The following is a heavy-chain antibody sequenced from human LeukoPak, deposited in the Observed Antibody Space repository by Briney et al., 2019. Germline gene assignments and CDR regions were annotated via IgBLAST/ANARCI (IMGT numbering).Heavy chain of an antibody. Sequence: SETLSLTCAVYGESFSDYYWSWIRQPPGQGLEWIGEINNSGSTNYNPSLKSRVTMSVDMSKNQFSLKLTSVTAADTAVYYCARGQVVREYWGQGTLVTVSS. CDR1: GESFSDYY. CDR2: INNSGST. V-gene: IGHV4-34*01. J-gene: IGHJ4*02. CDR3: ARGQVVREY. D-gene: IGHD2-15*01.